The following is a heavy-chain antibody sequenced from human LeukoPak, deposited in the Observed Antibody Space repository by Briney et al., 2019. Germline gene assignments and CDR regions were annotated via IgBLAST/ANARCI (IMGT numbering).Heavy chain of an antibody. V-gene: IGHV3-30*02. CDR1: GFTFSSYG. Sequence: PGGSLRLSCAASGFTFSSYGMHWVRQAPGKGLEWVAFIRYDGSNKYYADSVKGRFTISRDNSKNTLYLQMNSLRAEDTAVYYCAKSRYYYGSGSGVFFDHLGQGALVTVSS. D-gene: IGHD3-10*01. J-gene: IGHJ4*02. CDR2: IRYDGSNK. CDR3: AKSRYYYGSGSGVFFDH.